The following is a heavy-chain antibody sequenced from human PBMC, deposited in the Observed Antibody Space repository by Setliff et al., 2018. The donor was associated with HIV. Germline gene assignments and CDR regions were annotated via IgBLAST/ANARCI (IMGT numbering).Heavy chain of an antibody. CDR2: ISYDGSNK. Sequence: PGGSLRLSCAASGFTFSSYAMHWVRQAPGKGLEWVAVISYDGSNKYYADSVKGRFTISRDNSKNTLYLQMNSLRPEDTALYYCARDSEPGTRVAGTTGLDYWGQGSLVTVSS. V-gene: IGHV3-30*04. CDR1: GFTFSSYA. J-gene: IGHJ4*02. CDR3: ARDSEPGTRVAGTTGLDY. D-gene: IGHD6-19*01.